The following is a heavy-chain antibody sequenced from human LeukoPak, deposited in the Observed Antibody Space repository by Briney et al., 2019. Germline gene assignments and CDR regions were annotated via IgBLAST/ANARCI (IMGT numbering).Heavy chain of an antibody. J-gene: IGHJ4*02. Sequence: GGSLRLSCAASGFTFSSYAMHWVRQAPGKGLEWVAVISYDGSNKYYADSVKGRFTISRDNSKNTLYLQMNSLRAEDTAVYYCARVTRAVDCWGQGTLVTVSS. V-gene: IGHV3-30-3*01. CDR3: ARVTRAVDC. CDR2: ISYDGSNK. D-gene: IGHD3-3*01. CDR1: GFTFSSYA.